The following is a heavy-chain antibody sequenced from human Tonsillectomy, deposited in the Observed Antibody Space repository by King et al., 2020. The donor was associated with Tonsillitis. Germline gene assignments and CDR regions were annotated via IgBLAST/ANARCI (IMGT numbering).Heavy chain of an antibody. Sequence: VQLVESGGGLVQPGGSLRLSCAASGFTFSSYAMTWVRQAPGKGLEWVSAISGSGDSTSCADSVKGRFTISRDNSKNTLYLQMNSLGAEDTALYYCAKESSYGKSAYYGDFWGQGTLVTVSS. CDR3: AKESSYGKSAYYGDF. V-gene: IGHV3-23*04. D-gene: IGHD5-18*01. CDR1: GFTFSSYA. CDR2: ISGSGDST. J-gene: IGHJ4*02.